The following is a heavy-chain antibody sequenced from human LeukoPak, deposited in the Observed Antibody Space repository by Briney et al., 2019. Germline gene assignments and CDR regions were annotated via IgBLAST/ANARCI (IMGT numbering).Heavy chain of an antibody. J-gene: IGHJ6*03. CDR3: ARNEGEYYYYYMDV. D-gene: IGHD3-16*01. V-gene: IGHV1-69*05. CDR1: GGTFSGYA. CDR2: IIPIFGTA. Sequence: SVKVSCEASGGTFSGYAISWVRQAPGQGLEWMGGIIPIFGTANYAQKFQGRVTITTDESTSTAYMELSSLRSEDTAVYYCARNEGEYYYYYMDVWGKGTTVTVSS.